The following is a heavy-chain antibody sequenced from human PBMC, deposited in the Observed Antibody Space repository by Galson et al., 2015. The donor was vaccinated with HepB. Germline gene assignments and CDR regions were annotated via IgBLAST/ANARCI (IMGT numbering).Heavy chain of an antibody. D-gene: IGHD3-10*01. Sequence: SLRLSCAASGFTVSSSYMSWVRQAPGKGLEWVSVIYSGGSTYYADSVKGRFTISRDNSKNTLYLQMNSLRAEDTAVYYCARDSRYYGSGKDFQHWGQGTLVTVSS. CDR2: IYSGGST. J-gene: IGHJ1*01. V-gene: IGHV3-66*01. CDR3: ARDSRYYGSGKDFQH. CDR1: GFTVSSSY.